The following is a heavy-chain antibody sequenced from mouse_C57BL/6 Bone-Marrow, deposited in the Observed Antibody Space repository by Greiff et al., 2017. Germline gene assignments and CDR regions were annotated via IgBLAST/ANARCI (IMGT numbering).Heavy chain of an antibody. D-gene: IGHD1-1*01. CDR1: GFTFSSYA. CDR3: ARDGGSSYLYYFDY. CDR2: ISDGGSYT. V-gene: IGHV5-4*01. Sequence: DVHLVESGGGLVKPGGSLKLSCAASGFTFSSYAMSWVRQTPEKRLEWVATISDGGSYTYYPDNVKGRFTISRDNAKNNLYLQMSHLKSEDTAMYYCARDGGSSYLYYFDYWGQGTTLTVSS. J-gene: IGHJ2*01.